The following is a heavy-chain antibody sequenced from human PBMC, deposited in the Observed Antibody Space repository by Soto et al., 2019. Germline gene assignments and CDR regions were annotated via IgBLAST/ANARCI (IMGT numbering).Heavy chain of an antibody. J-gene: IGHJ4*02. CDR1: GGTFSSYA. CDR3: AREGTATMVRGVLGPFDY. CDR2: IIPIFGTA. D-gene: IGHD3-10*01. V-gene: IGHV1-69*13. Sequence: SVKVSCKASGGTFSSYAISWVRQAPGQGLEWMGGIIPIFGTANYAQKFQGRVTITADESTSTAYMELSSLRSEDTAVYYCAREGTATMVRGVLGPFDYWGQGTLVNVSS.